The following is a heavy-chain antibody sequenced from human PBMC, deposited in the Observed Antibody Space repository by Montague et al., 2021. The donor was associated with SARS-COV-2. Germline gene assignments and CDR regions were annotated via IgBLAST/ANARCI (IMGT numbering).Heavy chain of an antibody. V-gene: IGHV3-64*01. J-gene: IGHJ3*02. Sequence: SLRLSCAASGFTFSSYAMHWVRQAPGKGLESVSGIINNGGTTYYANSVTRRSTISRDTYENTLYLQMGNLRGEDMAVYYCVSAPMVRGVSPPQIALDIWGRGTMVTVSS. CDR2: IINNGGTT. CDR1: GFTFSSYA. CDR3: VSAPMVRGVSPPQIALDI. D-gene: IGHD3-10*01.